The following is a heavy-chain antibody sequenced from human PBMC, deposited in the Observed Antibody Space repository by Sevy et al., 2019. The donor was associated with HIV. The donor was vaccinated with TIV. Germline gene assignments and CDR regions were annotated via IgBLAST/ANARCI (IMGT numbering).Heavy chain of an antibody. V-gene: IGHV3-74*01. CDR2: INSDGSST. CDR3: ARDRVPKGYYYYYGMDV. Sequence: GGSLRLSCAASGFTFSSYWMHWVRQAPGKGLVWVSRINSDGSSTSYVDSVKGRFTISRDNAKNTLYLQMNSLRAEDTAVYYCARDRVPKGYYYYYGMDVWGQGTTVTVSS. CDR1: GFTFSSYW. J-gene: IGHJ6*02.